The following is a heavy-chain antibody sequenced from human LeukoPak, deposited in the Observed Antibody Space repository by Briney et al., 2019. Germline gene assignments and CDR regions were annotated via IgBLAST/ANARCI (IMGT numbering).Heavy chain of an antibody. D-gene: IGHD3-22*01. J-gene: IGHJ3*02. CDR3: ARLSSGAVDI. Sequence: GESLQISCKGSGYSFTSYWIGWVRQMPGKGLEWMGISNPGDPDTRYSPSFQGQVTISADKTISTAYLQWSSLKASDTAMFYCARLSSGAVDIWGQGTMVTVSS. CDR1: GYSFTSYW. CDR2: SNPGDPDT. V-gene: IGHV5-51*01.